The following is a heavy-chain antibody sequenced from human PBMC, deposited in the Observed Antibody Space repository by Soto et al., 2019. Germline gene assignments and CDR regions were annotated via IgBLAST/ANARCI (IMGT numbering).Heavy chain of an antibody. J-gene: IGHJ5*02. V-gene: IGHV4-39*01. CDR2: IYYSGST. Sequence: QLQLQESGPGLVKPSETLSLTCTVSGGSISSRGYYWGWIRQPPGKGLEWIGTIYYSGSTYYNPSIKSRVHISVDPSKNQFSLKLSSVAAADTAVYYCATSNWFDPWGQGTLVTVSS. CDR1: GGSISSRGYY. CDR3: ATSNWFDP.